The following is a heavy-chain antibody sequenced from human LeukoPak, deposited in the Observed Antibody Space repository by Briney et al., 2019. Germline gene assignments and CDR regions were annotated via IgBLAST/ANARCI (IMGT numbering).Heavy chain of an antibody. CDR1: GFTFSSYA. J-gene: IGHJ4*02. D-gene: IGHD3-22*01. Sequence: GGSLRLSCAASGFTFSSYAMSWVSQAPGKGLEWVSAISGSGGSTYYADSVKGRFTISRDNSKNTLYLQMNSLRAEDTAVYYCATPRYDSSGYYPLFEYWGQGTLVTVSS. V-gene: IGHV3-23*01. CDR2: ISGSGGST. CDR3: ATPRYDSSGYYPLFEY.